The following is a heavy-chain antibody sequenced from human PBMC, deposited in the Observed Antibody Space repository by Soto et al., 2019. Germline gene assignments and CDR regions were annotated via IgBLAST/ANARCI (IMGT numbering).Heavy chain of an antibody. CDR3: RAYSYGQGVAY. V-gene: IGHV3-23*01. J-gene: IGHJ4*02. D-gene: IGHD5-18*01. CDR1: GFTFSAYD. CDR2: VNGNGGST. Sequence: EVQLLESGGGLVQPGGSLRLSCAASGFTFSAYDMNWVRQAPGKGLEWVSVVNGNGGSTYYADSVKGRFTISRDDSKNTLYRQMNSLRAEDTAVYSSRAYSYGQGVAYWGRGTLVTVSS.